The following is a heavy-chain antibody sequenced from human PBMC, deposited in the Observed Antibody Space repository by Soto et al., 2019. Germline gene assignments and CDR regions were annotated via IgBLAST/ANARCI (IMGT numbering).Heavy chain of an antibody. J-gene: IGHJ6*02. CDR2: FDPEDGET. V-gene: IGHV1-24*01. CDR3: ATDTFYYHSSGYYNMDV. D-gene: IGHD3-22*01. CDR1: GYSLTELS. Sequence: ASVKVSCKVSGYSLTELSLHWVRQAPGKGLEWMGGFDPEDGETIYAQKLQGRVTMTEDTSTDTAYMELSSLRSEDTAVYYCATDTFYYHSSGYYNMDVWGQGTRVTVSS.